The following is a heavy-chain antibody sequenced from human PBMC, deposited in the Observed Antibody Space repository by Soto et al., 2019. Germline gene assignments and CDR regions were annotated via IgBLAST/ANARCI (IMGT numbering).Heavy chain of an antibody. CDR3: ARHGYCSSTSCFTYYYYYYMDV. Sequence: PSVKVSCKASGYTFTSYGINWVRQAPGQGLEWMGWISAYNGNTNYAQKLQGRDTMTTDTSTSTAYMELRSLRSDDTAVYYCARHGYCSSTSCFTYYYYYYMDVWGKGTTVTVSS. J-gene: IGHJ6*03. CDR2: ISAYNGNT. V-gene: IGHV1-18*01. CDR1: GYTFTSYG. D-gene: IGHD2-2*02.